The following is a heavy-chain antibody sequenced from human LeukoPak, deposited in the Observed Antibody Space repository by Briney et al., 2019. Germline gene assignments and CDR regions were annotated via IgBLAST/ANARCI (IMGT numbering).Heavy chain of an antibody. CDR3: TRSYGFWSGYFDY. Sequence: PGRSLRLSCTAFGFAFGDYAMSWVRQAPGKGLEWVGFIRSKAYGGTTEYAASVKGRFTISRDDSKSIAYLQMNSLKTEDTAVYYCTRSYGFWSGYFDYWGQGTLVTVSS. D-gene: IGHD3-3*01. J-gene: IGHJ4*02. V-gene: IGHV3-49*04. CDR2: IRSKAYGGTT. CDR1: GFAFGDYA.